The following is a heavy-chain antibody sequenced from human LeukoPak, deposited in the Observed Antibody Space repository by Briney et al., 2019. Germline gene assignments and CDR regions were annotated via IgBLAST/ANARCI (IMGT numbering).Heavy chain of an antibody. J-gene: IGHJ3*02. CDR1: GFSFSNYW. V-gene: IGHV3-7*03. CDR3: ARGAHSSSWYESPLNGAFDI. Sequence: PGGSLRLSCAASGFSFSNYWMNWVRQAPGKGLEWVANIKQDGSEKNYVDSVKGRFTISRDNAKNSLYLQMNSLRAEDTALYYCARGAHSSSWYESPLNGAFDIWGQGTMVTVSS. D-gene: IGHD6-13*01. CDR2: IKQDGSEK.